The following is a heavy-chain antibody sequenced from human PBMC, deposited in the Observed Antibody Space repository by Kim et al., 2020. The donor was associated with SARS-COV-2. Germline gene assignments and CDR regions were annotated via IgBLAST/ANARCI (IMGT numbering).Heavy chain of an antibody. V-gene: IGHV3-23*01. J-gene: IGHJ4*02. CDR3: AKRLPRDYGDYLDY. D-gene: IGHD4-17*01. Sequence: ADPVKGRFTISRDNSKNTLYLQMNSLRAEDTAVYYCAKRLPRDYGDYLDYWGQGTLVTVSS.